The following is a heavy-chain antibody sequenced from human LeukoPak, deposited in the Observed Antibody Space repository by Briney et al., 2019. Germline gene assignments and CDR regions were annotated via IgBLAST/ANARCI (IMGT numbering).Heavy chain of an antibody. CDR1: GFTFSSYS. CDR3: ARASGDIVETATMGSY. D-gene: IGHD5-18*01. V-gene: IGHV3-21*01. J-gene: IGHJ4*02. CDR2: ISSSSSSI. Sequence: PGGSLRLSCAASGFTFSSYSMNWVRQAPGKGLEWVSSISSSSSSIYYADSVKGRFTISRDNAKNSLYLRMNSLRAEDTAVYYCARASGDIVETATMGSYWGQGTLVTVSS.